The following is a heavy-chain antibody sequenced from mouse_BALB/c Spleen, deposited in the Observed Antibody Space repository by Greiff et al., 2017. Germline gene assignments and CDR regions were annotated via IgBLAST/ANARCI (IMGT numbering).Heavy chain of an antibody. Sequence: EVKLVESGPGLVKPSQSLSLTCTVTGYSITSDYAWNWIRQFPGNKLEWMGYISYSGSTSYNPSLKSRISITRDTSKNQFFLQLNSVTTEDTATYYCARRNGNYVAMDYWGQGTSVTVSS. D-gene: IGHD2-1*01. CDR1: GYSITSDYA. CDR3: ARRNGNYVAMDY. CDR2: ISYSGST. J-gene: IGHJ4*01. V-gene: IGHV3-2*02.